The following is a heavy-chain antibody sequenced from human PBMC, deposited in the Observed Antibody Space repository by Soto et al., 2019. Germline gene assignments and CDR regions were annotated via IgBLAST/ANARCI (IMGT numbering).Heavy chain of an antibody. J-gene: IGHJ6*02. CDR1: GGSISSYY. D-gene: IGHD6-19*01. CDR3: ARDRSSGWYTGMDV. V-gene: IGHV4-59*01. CDR2: IYYSGST. Sequence: QVQLQESGPGLVKPSETLSLTCTVSGGSISSYYWSWIRQPPGKGLEWIGYIYYSGSTNYNPSLKSRVTISVDTSKNQFSVKLSSVTAADTAVYYCARDRSSGWYTGMDVWGQGTTVTVSS.